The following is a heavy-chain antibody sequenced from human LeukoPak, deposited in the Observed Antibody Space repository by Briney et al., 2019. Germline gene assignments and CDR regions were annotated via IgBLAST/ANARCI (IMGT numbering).Heavy chain of an antibody. CDR2: INPNSGGT. V-gene: IGHV1-2*02. CDR3: ARGGVYSSGSPYFDY. CDR1: GYTFTGYY. J-gene: IGHJ4*02. Sequence: ASLKVSCKASGYTFTGYYMHWVRQAPGQGLEWMGWINPNSGGTNYAQKFQGRVTMTRDTSISTAYMELSRLRSDDTAVYYCARGGVYSSGSPYFDYWGQGTLVTVSS. D-gene: IGHD6-19*01.